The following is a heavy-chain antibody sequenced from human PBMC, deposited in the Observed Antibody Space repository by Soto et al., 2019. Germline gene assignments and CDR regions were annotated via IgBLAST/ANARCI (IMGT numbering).Heavy chain of an antibody. D-gene: IGHD6-19*01. CDR3: ARDNSGWSDY. J-gene: IGHJ4*02. CDR2: IDAGNGNT. V-gene: IGHV1-3*01. Sequence: ASVKVSCKASGYTFTRYVMHWLRQAPGQRLEWMGWIDAGNGNTVYLQKFQGRVTITRDTSANTAYVELSSLRSEDTAVYYCARDNSGWSDYWGQGTLVTVSS. CDR1: GYTFTRYV.